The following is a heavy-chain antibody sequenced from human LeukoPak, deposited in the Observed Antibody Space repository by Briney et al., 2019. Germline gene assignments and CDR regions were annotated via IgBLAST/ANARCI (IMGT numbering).Heavy chain of an antibody. CDR2: ISGSGDRT. J-gene: IGHJ4*02. V-gene: IGHV3-23*01. CDR1: GFTFSTYA. CDR3: AKDLVRVGRPYYFDD. Sequence: GGSLRLSCATSGFTFSTYAMTWVRQAPGKGQQWVSSISGSGDRTYYVDSAKGRFTISRDNSKNTLYLQMNSLRAEDAAIYYCAKDLVRVGRPYYFDDWGQGTLVTVSS. D-gene: IGHD3-10*01.